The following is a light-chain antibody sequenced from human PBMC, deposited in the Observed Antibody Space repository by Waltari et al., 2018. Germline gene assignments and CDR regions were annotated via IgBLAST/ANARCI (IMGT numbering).Light chain of an antibody. CDR2: PAS. J-gene: IGKJ1*01. CDR3: HQYNDRPWT. Sequence: EIVMTQSPATLSLSAGDRAALSCTASQSIGNNVAWYQQRPGQAPTLLLYPASTRATGVPSRFSGSGSGTEFSLAISSLQSDDFGVYYCHQYNDRPWTFGQGTRVE. V-gene: IGKV3-15*01. CDR1: QSIGNN.